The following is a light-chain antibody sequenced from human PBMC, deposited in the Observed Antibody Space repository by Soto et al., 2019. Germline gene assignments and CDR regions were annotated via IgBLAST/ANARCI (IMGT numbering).Light chain of an antibody. J-gene: IGLJ1*01. CDR1: SSNIGSNT. V-gene: IGLV1-44*01. Sequence: QRVLSHPASVSGIPGQRVTITRTGSSSNIGSNTVTWYQQFPGTAPRLLSYSNNHRTSGGPDRFSGSKPAPSASLALRGPPFEDEADYFWETWDDSLDGHVCGTGTEVTDL. CDR3: ETWDDSLDGHV. CDR2: SNN.